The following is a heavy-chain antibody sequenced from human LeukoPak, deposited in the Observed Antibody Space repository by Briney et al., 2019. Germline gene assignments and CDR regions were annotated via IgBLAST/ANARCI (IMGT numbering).Heavy chain of an antibody. Sequence: PGGSLRLSRAASGFTFSSYSMDWVRQAPGKGLEWVSSISSSSSYIYYADSVKGRFTISRDNAKNSLYLQMNSLRAEDTAVYYCARNVYYYYYGMDVWGQGTTVTVSS. CDR2: ISSSSSYI. J-gene: IGHJ6*02. CDR3: ARNVYYYYYGMDV. V-gene: IGHV3-21*01. CDR1: GFTFSSYS.